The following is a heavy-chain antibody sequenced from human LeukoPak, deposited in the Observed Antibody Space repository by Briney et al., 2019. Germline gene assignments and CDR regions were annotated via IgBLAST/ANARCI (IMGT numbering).Heavy chain of an antibody. D-gene: IGHD4-17*01. CDR2: ISWNSGSI. V-gene: IGHV3-9*01. Sequence: PGGSLRLSCAASGFTFDDYAMHWVRQAPGKGLEWVSGISWNSGSIGYADSVKGRFTISRDNAKNSLYLQMNSLRAEDTALYYCAKDSTSGYGDYVNYFDYWGQGTLVTVSS. J-gene: IGHJ4*02. CDR3: AKDSTSGYGDYVNYFDY. CDR1: GFTFDDYA.